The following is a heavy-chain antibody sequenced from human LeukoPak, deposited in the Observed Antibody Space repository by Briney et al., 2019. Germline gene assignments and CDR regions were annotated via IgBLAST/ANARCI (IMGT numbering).Heavy chain of an antibody. Sequence: SVKVSCKASGYTFTSYYMHWVRQAPGQGLEWMGGIIPIFGTANYAQKFQGRVTITADESTSTAYMELSSLRSEDTAVYYCARQTQPYYYDSSGSFNYWGQGTLVTVSS. CDR2: IIPIFGTA. CDR3: ARQTQPYYYDSSGSFNY. CDR1: GYTFTSYY. J-gene: IGHJ4*02. D-gene: IGHD3-22*01. V-gene: IGHV1-69*13.